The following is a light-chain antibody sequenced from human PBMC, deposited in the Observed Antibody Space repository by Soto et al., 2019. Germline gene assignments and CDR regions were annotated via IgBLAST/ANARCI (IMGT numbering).Light chain of an antibody. CDR3: AAWDASLSAVV. CDR1: SSNIGTNA. Sequence: QSVLTQPPSASGTRGQRVTLSCSGSSSNIGTNAVNWYQQLPGTAPKLIIYTDNQRPSGVPDRFSGSKSGTSASLAISGLQSEDEADYYCAAWDASLSAVVFGGGTKLTVL. V-gene: IGLV1-44*01. J-gene: IGLJ2*01. CDR2: TDN.